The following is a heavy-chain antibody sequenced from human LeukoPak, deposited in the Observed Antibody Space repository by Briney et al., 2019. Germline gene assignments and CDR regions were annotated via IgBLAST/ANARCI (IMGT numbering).Heavy chain of an antibody. Sequence: PGRSLRLSCAASGFTFRSYAMHWVRQAPGKGLEWVAVISYDGSNKYYADSVKGRFTISRDNSKNTLYLQMNSLRAEDTAVYYCARGRGYSGYGTYYYYGMDVWGQGTTVTVSS. J-gene: IGHJ6*02. CDR1: GFTFRSYA. V-gene: IGHV3-30-3*01. CDR3: ARGRGYSGYGTYYYYGMDV. CDR2: ISYDGSNK. D-gene: IGHD5-12*01.